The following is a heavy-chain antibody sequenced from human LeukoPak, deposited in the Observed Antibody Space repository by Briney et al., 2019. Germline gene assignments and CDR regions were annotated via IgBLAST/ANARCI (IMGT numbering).Heavy chain of an antibody. Sequence: PGGSLRLSCAASGFTFSSYWMHWVRQAPGKGLVWVSRINSDGSSTSYADSVKGRFTISRDNAKNTLYLQMNSLRAEDTAVYYCARVDQWELQNHDYWGQGTLVTVSS. CDR3: ARVDQWELQNHDY. CDR2: INSDGSST. CDR1: GFTFSSYW. J-gene: IGHJ4*02. D-gene: IGHD1-26*01. V-gene: IGHV3-74*01.